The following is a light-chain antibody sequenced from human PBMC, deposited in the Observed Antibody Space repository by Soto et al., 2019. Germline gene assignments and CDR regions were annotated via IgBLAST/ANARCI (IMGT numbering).Light chain of an antibody. Sequence: EIALTQSPGTLALSPGERATLSCRASPSVSSSYLAWYQQKPGQAPRLLIYGASSRASDIPDRFSGSGSGRDFTLTISRLEPEDFAVYYCQQYGSSPHTFGPGTKVDIK. V-gene: IGKV3-20*01. CDR3: QQYGSSPHT. J-gene: IGKJ3*01. CDR2: GAS. CDR1: PSVSSSY.